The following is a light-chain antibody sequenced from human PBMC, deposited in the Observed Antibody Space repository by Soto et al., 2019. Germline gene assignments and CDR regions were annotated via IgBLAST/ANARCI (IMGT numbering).Light chain of an antibody. J-gene: IGKJ1*01. CDR3: QQYNNYWT. Sequence: DIQMTQSPSTLSASVGDRVTITCRASQSINSRLAWYQQKPGKAPKLLIYKASSLESGVPSRFSGSGSGTEFTLTSSSLQPDDFSTYYCQQYNNYWTFGQGTKVEIK. V-gene: IGKV1-5*03. CDR1: QSINSR. CDR2: KAS.